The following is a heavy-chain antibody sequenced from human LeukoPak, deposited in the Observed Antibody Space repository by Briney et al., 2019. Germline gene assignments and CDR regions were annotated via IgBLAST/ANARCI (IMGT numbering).Heavy chain of an antibody. CDR1: GGSISSGDYY. D-gene: IGHD4-17*01. Sequence: SETLSLTCTVSGGSISSGDYYWNWIRQPPGKGLELIRYIYYSVSGGGTNYNPSLKSRVTISADTSKNQFSLKLSSVTAADTAVYYCARGGTMTTVPLWGQGTLVTVSS. CDR3: ARGGTMTTVPL. CDR2: IYYSVSGGGT. J-gene: IGHJ4*02. V-gene: IGHV4-61*08.